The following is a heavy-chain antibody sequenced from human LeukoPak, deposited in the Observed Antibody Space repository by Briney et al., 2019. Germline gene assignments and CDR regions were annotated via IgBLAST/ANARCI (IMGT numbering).Heavy chain of an antibody. V-gene: IGHV3-7*01. CDR3: AGTGVGAKIDY. CDR2: IKQDGSEK. CDR1: GFTFSSYA. Sequence: GGSLRLSCAASGFTFSSYAMHWVRQAPGKGLEWVANIKQDGSEKYYVDSVKGRFTISRDNAKNSLYLQMNSLRAEDTAVYYCAGTGVGAKIDYWGQGTLVTVSS. D-gene: IGHD1-26*01. J-gene: IGHJ4*02.